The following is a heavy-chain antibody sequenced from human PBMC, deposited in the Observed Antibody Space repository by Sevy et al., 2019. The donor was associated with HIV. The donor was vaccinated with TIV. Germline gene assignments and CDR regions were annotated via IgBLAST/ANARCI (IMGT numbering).Heavy chain of an antibody. CDR1: GGSISSSSYY. Sequence: SETLSLTCTVSGGSISSSSYYWGWIRQPPGKRLEWIGSMYYSGSTYYNPSLKSRVTISVDTSKNQFSLKLSSVTAADTAVYYCARGGYSYGFFYGMDVWGQRTTVTVSS. CDR2: MYYSGST. D-gene: IGHD5-18*01. CDR3: ARGGYSYGFFYGMDV. J-gene: IGHJ6*02. V-gene: IGHV4-39*01.